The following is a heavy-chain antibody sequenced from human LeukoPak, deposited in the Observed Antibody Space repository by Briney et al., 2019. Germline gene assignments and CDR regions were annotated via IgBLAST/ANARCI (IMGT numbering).Heavy chain of an antibody. CDR3: ARALTGYHSPIDY. CDR1: GGSISSGSYY. Sequence: SETLSLTCTVSGGSISSGSYYWSWIRQPAGKGLEWIGRIYTSGSTNYNPSLKSRVTISVDTSKNQFSLKLSSVTAADTAVYYCARALTGYHSPIDYWGQGTLVTVSS. V-gene: IGHV4-61*02. J-gene: IGHJ4*02. CDR2: IYTSGST. D-gene: IGHD3-9*01.